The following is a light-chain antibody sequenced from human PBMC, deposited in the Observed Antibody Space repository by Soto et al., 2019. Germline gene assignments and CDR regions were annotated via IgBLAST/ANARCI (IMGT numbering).Light chain of an antibody. CDR3: QQNYSIPIT. CDR2: AAS. CDR1: HSISTY. V-gene: IGKV1-39*01. Sequence: DIQITHSPCSLSESVGGGVSIAFRASHSISTYLNWYHQKPGKAPDLLIYAASSLQSGVPSRFSGSGSGTDFTLTITGLQPEDFATYYCQQNYSIPITFGQGTDGRL. J-gene: IGKJ5*01.